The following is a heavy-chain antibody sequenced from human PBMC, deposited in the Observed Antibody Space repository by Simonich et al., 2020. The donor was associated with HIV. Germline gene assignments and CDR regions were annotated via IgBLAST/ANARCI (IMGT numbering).Heavy chain of an antibody. CDR3: ARDRSTHSSWYADY. CDR2: IKQEGSEK. CDR1: GFTFSSYW. Sequence: EVQLVESGGGLVQPGGSLRLSCAAPGFTFSSYWMSWVRQAPGKGLEWVDNIKQEGSEKYYGDSVKGRFTITRDNAKYSLYLQMNSLRAEDTAVYYCARDRSTHSSWYADYWGQGTLVTVSS. D-gene: IGHD6-13*01. J-gene: IGHJ4*02. V-gene: IGHV3-7*01.